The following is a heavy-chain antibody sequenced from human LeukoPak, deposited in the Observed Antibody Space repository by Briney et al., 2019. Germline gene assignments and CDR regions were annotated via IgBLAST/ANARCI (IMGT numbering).Heavy chain of an antibody. D-gene: IGHD3-22*01. CDR2: IGTKAYGGTT. V-gene: IGHV3-49*04. CDR1: GFTSGFTFGDYA. J-gene: IGHJ4*02. Sequence: GSLRLSCTASGFTSGFTFGDYAMSWVRQAPGKGLEWVGFIGTKAYGGTTEYAASVKGRFTISRDGSKSISYLQMNSLKTEDTAVYYCTRTYYDSSGYLFDYWGQGTLVTVSS. CDR3: TRTYYDSSGYLFDY.